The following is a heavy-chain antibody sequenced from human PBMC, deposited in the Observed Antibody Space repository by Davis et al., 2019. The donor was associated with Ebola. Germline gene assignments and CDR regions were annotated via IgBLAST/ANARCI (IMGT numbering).Heavy chain of an antibody. V-gene: IGHV5-51*01. CDR2: IYPGDSDT. Sequence: GESLKISCKGSGYSFTSYWIGWVRQMPGKGLEWMGIIYPGDSDTRYSPSFQGQVTISADKSISTAYLQWSSLKASDTAMYYCASIPFYYDSSGYYAYDAFDIWGQGTMVTVSS. D-gene: IGHD3-22*01. CDR3: ASIPFYYDSSGYYAYDAFDI. CDR1: GYSFTSYW. J-gene: IGHJ3*02.